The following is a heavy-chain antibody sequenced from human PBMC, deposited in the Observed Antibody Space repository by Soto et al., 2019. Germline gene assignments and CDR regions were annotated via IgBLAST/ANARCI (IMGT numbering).Heavy chain of an antibody. CDR2: IYYSGST. V-gene: IGHV4-59*01. J-gene: IGHJ3*02. CDR3: ARGSGGLDAFDI. CDR1: GGSISGYY. Sequence: SETLSLTCTVSGGSISGYYWSWIRQPPGKGLEWIGYIYYSGSTNYNPSLKSRVTLSVDTSKNQFSPKLASLTAADTAVYYCARGSGGLDAFDIWGQGTMVTVSS.